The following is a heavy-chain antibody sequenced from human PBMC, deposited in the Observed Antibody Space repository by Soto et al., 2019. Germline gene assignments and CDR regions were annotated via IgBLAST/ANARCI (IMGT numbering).Heavy chain of an antibody. J-gene: IGHJ4*02. CDR1: GFSLTARPVG. CDR2: IYWDDDK. Sequence: QITLKESGPTRVKPTQTLTLTCTFSGFSLTARPVGVGWIRQPPGKALEGLGIIYWDDDKRYSPSLKSRLTTNKDTSKNQVVLTITNMAPLDTATYCCEPRADLNGNWNGGYFDFWGQGALVTVSS. V-gene: IGHV2-5*02. CDR3: EPRADLNGNWNGGYFDF. D-gene: IGHD1-1*01.